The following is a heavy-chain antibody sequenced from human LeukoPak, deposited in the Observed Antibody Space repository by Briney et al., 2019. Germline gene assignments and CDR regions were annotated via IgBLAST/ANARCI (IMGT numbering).Heavy chain of an antibody. Sequence: GSVKVSCEASGYTFTSYAMHWVRQAPGQRLEWMGWIYAGNGNTKYSQKFQGRVTITRDTSASTAYMELSSLRSEDTAVYYCARGPKYNWNDGPVDYWGQGTLVTVPS. D-gene: IGHD1-1*01. CDR2: IYAGNGNT. V-gene: IGHV1-3*01. CDR1: GYTFTSYA. J-gene: IGHJ4*02. CDR3: ARGPKYNWNDGPVDY.